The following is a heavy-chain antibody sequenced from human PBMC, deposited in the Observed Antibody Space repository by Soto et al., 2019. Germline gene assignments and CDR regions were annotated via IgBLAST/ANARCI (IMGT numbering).Heavy chain of an antibody. CDR1: GGSISSGGYY. J-gene: IGHJ5*02. Sequence: QVQLQESGPGLVKPSQTLSLTCTVSGGSISSGGYYWSWIRQHPGKGLEWIGYIYYSGSTYYNPSLKSRVTISVDTSKNQFSLKLSSVTAADTAVYYCARASKRAGYCSSTSCWGWFDPWGQGTLVTVSS. CDR3: ARASKRAGYCSSTSCWGWFDP. CDR2: IYYSGST. D-gene: IGHD2-2*01. V-gene: IGHV4-31*03.